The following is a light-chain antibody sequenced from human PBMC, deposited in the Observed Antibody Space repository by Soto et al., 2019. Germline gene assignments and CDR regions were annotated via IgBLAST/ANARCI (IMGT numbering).Light chain of an antibody. J-gene: IGKJ1*01. CDR3: QQRSNWPPIT. V-gene: IGKV3-11*01. CDR1: QIVSSY. CDR2: AAS. Sequence: EIVLTQSPATLSLSPGERATLSCSASQIVSSYLAWYQQKPGQAPRLLIYAASNRAAGIPARFSGSGSGTDFTLTISSLEPEDFAIYYCQQRSNWPPITFGQGTKVDI.